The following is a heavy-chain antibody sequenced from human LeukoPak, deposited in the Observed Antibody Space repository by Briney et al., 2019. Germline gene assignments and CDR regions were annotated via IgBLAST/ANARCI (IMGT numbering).Heavy chain of an antibody. CDR2: ISGSGGST. CDR1: GFTFSSYA. Sequence: GGSLRLSCAASGFTFSSYAMSWVRLAPGKGLEWVSAISGSGGSTYYADSVKGRFTISRDNSKNTLYLQMNSLRAEDTAVYYCAKGEGATTYFDYWGQGTLVTVSS. CDR3: AKGEGATTYFDY. D-gene: IGHD1-26*01. J-gene: IGHJ4*02. V-gene: IGHV3-23*01.